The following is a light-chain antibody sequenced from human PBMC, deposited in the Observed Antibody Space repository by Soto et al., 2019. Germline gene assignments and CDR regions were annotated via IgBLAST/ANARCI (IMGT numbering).Light chain of an antibody. CDR2: GAS. J-gene: IGKJ5*01. V-gene: IGKV3D-20*02. CDR3: QQRSNWIT. Sequence: EIVLTQSPGTLSLSPGVTATLSCRASQSVSSNYLAWYQQQPGQAPRLLIYGASSRATGIPDRFSGSGSGTEFTLTISRLEPQDFGVYFRQQRSNWITFGHGTRLE. CDR1: QSVSSNY.